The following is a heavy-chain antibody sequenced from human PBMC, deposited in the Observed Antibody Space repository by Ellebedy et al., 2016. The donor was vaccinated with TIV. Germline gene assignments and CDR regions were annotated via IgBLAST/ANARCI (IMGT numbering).Heavy chain of an antibody. CDR1: DYTFTTFG. Sequence: AASVKVSCKASDYTFTTFGISWVRQAPGQGLEWMGWISPYNGNTNYAKKLQGRVTMTTDTSTSTAYMELRSLRSDDTAMYYCARDLGYISSPLDYWGQGTLVTVSS. CDR2: ISPYNGNT. V-gene: IGHV1-18*04. CDR3: ARDLGYISSPLDY. J-gene: IGHJ4*02. D-gene: IGHD6-13*01.